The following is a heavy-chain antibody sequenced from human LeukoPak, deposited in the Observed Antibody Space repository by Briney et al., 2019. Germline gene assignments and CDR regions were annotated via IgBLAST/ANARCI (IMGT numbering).Heavy chain of an antibody. CDR3: ARDLLHYYDSSGYYYPPGAFDI. Sequence: GRSLRLSCVAPGFTFSSYAMHWVRQAPGKGLEWVAVISYDGSNKYYADSVKGRFTISRDNSKNTLYLQMNSLRAEDTAVYYCARDLLHYYDSSGYYYPPGAFDIWGQGTMVTVSS. CDR1: GFTFSSYA. D-gene: IGHD3-22*01. V-gene: IGHV3-30-3*01. J-gene: IGHJ3*02. CDR2: ISYDGSNK.